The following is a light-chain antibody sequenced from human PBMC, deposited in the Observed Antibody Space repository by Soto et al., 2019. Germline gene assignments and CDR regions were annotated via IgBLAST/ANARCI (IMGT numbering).Light chain of an antibody. J-gene: IGKJ1*01. Sequence: DIQMTQSPSSLSASVGYRVSITCRSSQSISRSLNWYQQKPGKAPKLLIYDASSLESGVPSRFSGSGSGTEFTLTISSLQPDDFATYYCQQYNSYSTWTFGQGTKVDI. CDR1: QSISRS. V-gene: IGKV1-5*01. CDR3: QQYNSYSTWT. CDR2: DAS.